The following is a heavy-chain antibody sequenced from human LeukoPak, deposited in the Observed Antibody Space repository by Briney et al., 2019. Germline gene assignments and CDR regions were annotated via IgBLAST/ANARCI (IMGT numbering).Heavy chain of an antibody. D-gene: IGHD6-19*01. CDR1: GGTFSSYA. CDR2: IIPILGTA. J-gene: IGHJ4*02. CDR3: ARDRDDSSGKFDY. V-gene: IGHV1-69*13. Sequence: ASVKVSCKASGGTFSSYAISWVRQAPGQGLEWMGGIIPILGTANYAQKFQGRVTITADESTSTAYMELSSLRSEDTAVYYCARDRDDSSGKFDYWGQGTLVTVSS.